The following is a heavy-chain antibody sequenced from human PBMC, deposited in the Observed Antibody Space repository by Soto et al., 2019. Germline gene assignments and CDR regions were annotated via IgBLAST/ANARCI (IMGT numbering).Heavy chain of an antibody. V-gene: IGHV1-2*02. Sequence: SAVKGPCKASGGTFTRYCMHWVRQAPGQGLEWMGWINPNIGGTSYAQTFHGRGTMTRDTSISTSYMELRSLRWDDTAVYYCASDAGHTVAASGPTTNWFDPWGQGSLVTAYS. D-gene: IGHD6-6*01. J-gene: IGHJ5*02. CDR3: ASDAGHTVAASGPTTNWFDP. CDR1: GGTFTRYC. CDR2: INPNIGGT.